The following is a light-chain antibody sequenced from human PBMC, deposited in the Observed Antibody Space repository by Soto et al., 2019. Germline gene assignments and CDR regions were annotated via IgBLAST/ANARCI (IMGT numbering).Light chain of an antibody. Sequence: EIVLTQSPATLSLSPGERATLSCRASQSVNIYLAWYQQKPGQPPRLLIYDASNRATGIPARFSGSGSGTDFTLTISSLEPEDIAVYYCQQRSNWRVTFGGGTKVDIK. V-gene: IGKV3-11*01. CDR3: QQRSNWRVT. CDR1: QSVNIY. CDR2: DAS. J-gene: IGKJ4*01.